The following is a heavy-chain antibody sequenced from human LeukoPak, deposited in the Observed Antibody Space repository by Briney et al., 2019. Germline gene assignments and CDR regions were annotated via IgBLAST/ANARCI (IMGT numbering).Heavy chain of an antibody. J-gene: IGHJ4*02. CDR3: ARDGYSYEFDY. CDR1: GFSFRTHW. Sequence: GGSLRLSRAVSGFSFRTHWMDWVRQAPGKGLVWVSRINGDGSSTIYAHSVKGRFTISRDNAKDTLYLQMNGLRDEDTAVYYCARDGYSYEFDYWGQGTLVTVS. V-gene: IGHV3-74*01. D-gene: IGHD5-18*01. CDR2: INGDGSST.